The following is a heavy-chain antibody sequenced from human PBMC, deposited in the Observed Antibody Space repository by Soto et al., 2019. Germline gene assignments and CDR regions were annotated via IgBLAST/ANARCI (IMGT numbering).Heavy chain of an antibody. D-gene: IGHD2-15*01. V-gene: IGHV3-66*01. J-gene: IGHJ3*02. CDR2: IYSGGST. CDR3: ASAIAATIHDAFDI. Sequence: GWSLRLSCAASGFTVSSNYMSWVRQAPGKGLEWVSVIYSGGSTYYADSVKGRFTISRDNSKNTLYLQMNSLRAEDTAVYYCASAIAATIHDAFDIWGQGTMVTVSS. CDR1: GFTVSSNY.